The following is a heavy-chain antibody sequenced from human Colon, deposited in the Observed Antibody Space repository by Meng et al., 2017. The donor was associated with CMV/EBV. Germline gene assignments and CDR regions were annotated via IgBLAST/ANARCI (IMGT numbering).Heavy chain of an antibody. D-gene: IGHD3-10*01. CDR1: GASTTSYY. J-gene: IGHJ4*02. Sequence: QVQLRESGPGLVKPSETLSLTYTVSGASTTSYYWSWIRQPAGKGLEWIGRVYISGNTNYNPSLKSRVTMSIDTSKNQLSLNIRSVTAADTAVYYCARDSNLSGLAYWGQGTLVTVSS. CDR3: ARDSNLSGLAY. V-gene: IGHV4-4*07. CDR2: VYISGNT.